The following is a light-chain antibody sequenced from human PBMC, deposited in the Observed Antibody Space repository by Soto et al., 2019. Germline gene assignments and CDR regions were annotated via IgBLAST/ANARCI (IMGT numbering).Light chain of an antibody. J-gene: IGKJ1*01. CDR2: GAS. CDR3: QQYNNWWT. V-gene: IGKV3-15*01. CDR1: QSVSNN. Sequence: EIVMTQSPATLSVSPGERATLSCRASQSVSNNLAWYQKKPGQAPRLLIYGASTRATGIPAMFSGSGSSTEFTLTISSLQAEDFAFYYCQQYNNWWTFGQGTRVDIK.